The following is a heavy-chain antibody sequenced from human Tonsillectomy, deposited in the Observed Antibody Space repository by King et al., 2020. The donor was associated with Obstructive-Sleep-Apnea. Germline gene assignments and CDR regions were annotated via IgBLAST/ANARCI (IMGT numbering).Heavy chain of an antibody. Sequence: VQLVESGAEVKKPGSSVKVSCRTSGGTISSQIINWVRQAPGQGLEYMGGIIPLLDTTNYAEKFQGRVTFTADESTNTAYMDLSSLKSEDTATYYWVGESADILMSKWGQGTLVTVSS. CDR1: GGTISSQI. CDR2: IIPLLDTT. D-gene: IGHD5-12*01. J-gene: IGHJ4*02. CDR3: VGESADILMSK. V-gene: IGHV1-69*01.